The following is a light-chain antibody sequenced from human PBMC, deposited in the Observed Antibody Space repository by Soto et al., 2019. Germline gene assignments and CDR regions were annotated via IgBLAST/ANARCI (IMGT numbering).Light chain of an antibody. CDR2: GNN. CDR3: ATWDDSLSGVV. CDR1: SSNIGNNY. V-gene: IGLV1-47*02. Sequence: QSVLTQPPSASGTPGQRVTISCFGSSSNIGNNYVYWYQHLPGTAPKLIIYGNNMRPSGVPDRLSGSKSGTSASLAISGLRSEDEADYYCATWDDSLSGVVSGGGTKVTVL. J-gene: IGLJ2*01.